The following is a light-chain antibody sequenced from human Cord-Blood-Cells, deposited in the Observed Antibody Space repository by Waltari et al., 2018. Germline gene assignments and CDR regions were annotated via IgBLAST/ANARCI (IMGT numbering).Light chain of an antibody. J-gene: IGKJ1*01. V-gene: IGKV1-39*01. CDR3: QQSYSTPRT. CDR2: AAS. CDR1: QSISRY. Sequence: DIQMTQSPSSLSASVGDRVTITCRASQSISRYLNWDQQKPGKAPKLLIYAASSLQGGSSARFSGSGSGTEFTLTISSLQPEGFATYYCQQSYSTPRTFGQGTKVEIK.